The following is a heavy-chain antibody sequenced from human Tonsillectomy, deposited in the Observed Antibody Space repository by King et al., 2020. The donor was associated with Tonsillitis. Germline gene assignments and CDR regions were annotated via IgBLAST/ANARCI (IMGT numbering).Heavy chain of an antibody. Sequence: VQLQQWGAGLLKPSETLSLTCAVYGASFSNYYWSWIRQPPGKGLEWIGEINHSGSTNYNPSLKSRVTISVDTSKNQFSLRLSFVTAADTAVYYCARLIAVAGTDYWGQGTLVTVSS. J-gene: IGHJ4*02. V-gene: IGHV4-34*01. CDR1: GASFSNYY. D-gene: IGHD6-19*01. CDR3: ARLIAVAGTDY. CDR2: INHSGST.